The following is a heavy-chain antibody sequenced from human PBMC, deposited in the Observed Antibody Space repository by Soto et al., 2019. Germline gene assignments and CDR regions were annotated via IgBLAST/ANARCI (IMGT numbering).Heavy chain of an antibody. V-gene: IGHV4-34*01. CDR1: WGSRIGQG. Sequence: PSETLSLTCAVVWGSRIGQGCNWICQPPVKGLEWIGEIDPSGGTNYNPSPTRRAIISDDTSKNQFSLTFTSVTAADTAVYYCAREVSYGWSGECLDVWGQGTMVTVS. CDR2: IDPSGGT. CDR3: AREVSYGWSGECLDV. D-gene: IGHD6-19*01. J-gene: IGHJ6*02.